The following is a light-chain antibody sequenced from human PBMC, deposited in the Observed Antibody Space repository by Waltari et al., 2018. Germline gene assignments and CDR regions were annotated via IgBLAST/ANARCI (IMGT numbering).Light chain of an antibody. CDR3: NGRDISGNHVL. Sequence: SSELAQDPAVSVALGPTVTITCRGDTLSNFYATWYQQKPGKAPLLVIYGQNNRPSGIPDRFSGSNSGTTASLTISETRAEDEADYYCNGRDISGNHVLFGGGTKLTV. J-gene: IGLJ3*02. CDR1: TLSNFY. CDR2: GQN. V-gene: IGLV3-19*01.